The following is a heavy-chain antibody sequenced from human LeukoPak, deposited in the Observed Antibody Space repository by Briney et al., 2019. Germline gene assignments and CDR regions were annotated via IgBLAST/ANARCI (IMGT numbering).Heavy chain of an antibody. CDR3: ARDTYSGTYAGSGAGY. J-gene: IGHJ4*02. CDR2: VYNSGTT. V-gene: IGHV4-61*01. CDR1: GGSVSSGTYY. Sequence: SETLSLTCTVSGGSVSSGTYYWSWIRQPPGRGLEWIGYVYNSGTTSYNPSLKSRVTISLDMSKNQFSLKLPSVTAADTAVYYCARDTYSGTYAGSGAGYWGLGTLVTVSS. D-gene: IGHD1-26*01.